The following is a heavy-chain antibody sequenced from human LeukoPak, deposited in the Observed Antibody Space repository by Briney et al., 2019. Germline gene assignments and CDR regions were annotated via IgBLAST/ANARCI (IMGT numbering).Heavy chain of an antibody. Sequence: ASVKVSCKASGYTFTGYYIYWVRHAPGQGLEWMGWINPNSGGTNYAQKFQGRVTMTRDTSISTAYMELSRLRSDDTAVYYCAREGGDSCFDYWGQGTLVTVSS. CDR1: GYTFTGYY. CDR2: INPNSGGT. CDR3: AREGGDSCFDY. J-gene: IGHJ4*02. V-gene: IGHV1-2*02. D-gene: IGHD4-17*01.